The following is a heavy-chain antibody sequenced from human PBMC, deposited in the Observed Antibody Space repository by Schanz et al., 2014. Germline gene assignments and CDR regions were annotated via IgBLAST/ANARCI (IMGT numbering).Heavy chain of an antibody. Sequence: QVRLVQSGAEVKKPGSSVTVSCKSSGGPLSSYPINWVRQAPGQGLEWMGGVIPMLGITNYAERFQGRVTITADTSTAYMELSSLRSDDTALYYCARDRQNIASPATGFDSWGQGTLVTVSS. J-gene: IGHJ4*02. CDR2: VIPMLGIT. CDR1: GGPLSSYP. CDR3: ARDRQNIASPATGFDS. D-gene: IGHD6-13*01. V-gene: IGHV1-69*04.